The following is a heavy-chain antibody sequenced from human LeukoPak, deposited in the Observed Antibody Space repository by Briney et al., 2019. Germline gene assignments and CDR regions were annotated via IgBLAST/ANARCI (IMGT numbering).Heavy chain of an antibody. D-gene: IGHD5-18*01. CDR1: GFTFSSYE. CDR2: ISSSGGTI. Sequence: GGSLRLSCAASGFTFSSYEMNWVRQAPGKGLEWVSYISSSGGTIYYADSVKGRFTISRDNAKNSLYLQMNSLRAEDTAVYYCARGSRIQLWSGNFDYWGQGTLVTVSS. V-gene: IGHV3-48*03. CDR3: ARGSRIQLWSGNFDY. J-gene: IGHJ4*02.